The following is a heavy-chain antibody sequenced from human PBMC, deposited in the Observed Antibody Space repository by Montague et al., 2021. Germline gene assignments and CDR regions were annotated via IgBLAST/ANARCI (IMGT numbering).Heavy chain of an antibody. CDR3: ARSGGYCSGGRCDTFDX. V-gene: IGHV4-31*03. J-gene: IGHJ4*02. CDR1: GGSISSGGFY. Sequence: TLSLTCSVSGGSISSGGFYWSWIRQHPGKGPEWIGSIYDSGSTNYNPSLKSRLTLSRDTSKNQVSPRLTSVTAAETAVYYCARSGGYCSGGRCDTFDXWGQGTLVTVSS. CDR2: IYDSGST. D-gene: IGHD2-15*01.